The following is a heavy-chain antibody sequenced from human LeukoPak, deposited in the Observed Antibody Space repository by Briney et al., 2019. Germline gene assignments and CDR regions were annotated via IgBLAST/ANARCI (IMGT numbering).Heavy chain of an antibody. V-gene: IGHV3-23*01. J-gene: IGHJ6*02. CDR3: RRTIGMDV. D-gene: IGHD3-3*01. Sequence: GGSLRLSCAASGFTFSSHAMSWVRQTPGKGLEWISAISGSGGSTFYADSVKGRFTVSRDNSKNTVYLQMNSLRAEDTALYYCRRTIGMDVWGQGTTVTVSS. CDR1: GFTFSSHA. CDR2: ISGSGGST.